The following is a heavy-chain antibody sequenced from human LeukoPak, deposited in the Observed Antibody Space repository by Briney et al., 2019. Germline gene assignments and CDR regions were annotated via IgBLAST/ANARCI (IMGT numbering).Heavy chain of an antibody. CDR3: ASGRSSYHVDY. V-gene: IGHV3-11*03. J-gene: IGHJ4*02. D-gene: IGHD3-22*01. CDR1: GFTFSDYY. CDR2: ISGSSSYT. Sequence: PGGSLRLSCAASGFTFSDYYMIWIRQAPGKGLEWVSYISGSSSYTAYADSVKRRFTISRDNATNSLFLQMNSLRAEDTAVYYCASGRSSYHVDYWSERTQVTVSS.